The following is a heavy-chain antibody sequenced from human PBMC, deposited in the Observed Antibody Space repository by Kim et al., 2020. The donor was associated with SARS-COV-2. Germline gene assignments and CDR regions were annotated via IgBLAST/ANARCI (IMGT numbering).Heavy chain of an antibody. D-gene: IGHD6-6*01. V-gene: IGHV1-18*01. Sequence: NYAQKLQGRVTMTTDTSTSTAYMELRSLRSDDTAVYYCASLEYSSSSADYWGQGTLVTVSS. CDR3: ASLEYSSSSADY. J-gene: IGHJ4*02.